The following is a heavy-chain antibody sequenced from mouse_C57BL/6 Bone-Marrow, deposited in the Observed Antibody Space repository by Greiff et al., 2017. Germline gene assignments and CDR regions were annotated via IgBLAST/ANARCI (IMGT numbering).Heavy chain of an antibody. CDR1: GYSITSGYD. D-gene: IGHD2-2*01. CDR2: ISYSGST. Sequence: EVMLVESGPGMVKPSQSLSLTCTVTGYSITSGYDWHWIRHFPGNKLEWMGYISYSGSTNYNPSLKSRISITHDTSKNHFFLKLNSVTTEDTATYYCARVGYDYAMDYWGQGTSVTVSS. CDR3: ARVGYDYAMDY. J-gene: IGHJ4*01. V-gene: IGHV3-1*01.